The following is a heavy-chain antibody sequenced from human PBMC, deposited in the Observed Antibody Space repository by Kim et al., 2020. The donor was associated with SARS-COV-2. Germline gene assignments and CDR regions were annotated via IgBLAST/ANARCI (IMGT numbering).Heavy chain of an antibody. CDR3: ARWPTYTDYYYYYMDV. D-gene: IGHD2-2*02. J-gene: IGHJ6*03. Sequence: SETLSLTCTVSGGSISSYYWSWIRQPPGKGLEWIVYIYYSGSTNYNPSLKSRVTISVDTSKNQFSLKLSSVTAADTAVYYCARWPTYTDYYYYYMDVWGKGTTVTVSS. CDR1: GGSISSYY. CDR2: IYYSGST. V-gene: IGHV4-59*01.